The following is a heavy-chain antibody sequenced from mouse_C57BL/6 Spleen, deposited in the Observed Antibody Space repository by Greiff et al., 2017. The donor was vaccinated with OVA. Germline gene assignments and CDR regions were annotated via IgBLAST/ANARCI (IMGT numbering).Heavy chain of an antibody. CDR2: IHPNSGST. D-gene: IGHD1-1*01. Sequence: QVQLKQPGAELVKPGASVKLSCKASGYTFTSYWMHWVKQRPGQGLEWIGMIHPNSGSTNYNEKFKSKATLTVDKSSSTAYMQLSSLTSEDSAVYYCARDSSTVAYWYFDVWGTGTTVTVSS. V-gene: IGHV1-64*01. CDR1: GYTFTSYW. J-gene: IGHJ1*03. CDR3: ARDSSTVAYWYFDV.